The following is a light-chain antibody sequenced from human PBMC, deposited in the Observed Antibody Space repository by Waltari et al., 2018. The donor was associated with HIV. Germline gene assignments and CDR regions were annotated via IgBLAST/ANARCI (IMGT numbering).Light chain of an antibody. CDR2: RNT. J-gene: IGLJ2*01. CDR3: SVWDVTLNGLV. CDR1: SSNIGSRS. V-gene: IGLV1-44*01. Sequence: QSLLTQSPSASGTPGQRVNISCFGTSSNIGSRSVNWYQHFPGTPPRLVIFRNTERPSGVPERFSGSKSGTSASLAISGLHSQDEADYYCSVWDVTLNGLVFGGGTRLTVL.